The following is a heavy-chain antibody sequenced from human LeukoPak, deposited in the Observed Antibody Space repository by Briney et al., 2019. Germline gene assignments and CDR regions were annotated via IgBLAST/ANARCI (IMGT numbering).Heavy chain of an antibody. J-gene: IGHJ4*02. V-gene: IGHV4-39*07. CDR2: IHYSGSP. D-gene: IGHD6-13*01. CDR3: ARDSAAGDPFDY. Sequence: SESLSLTCSVSGDSMRISNSYWGWIRQTSGKGPEWIGNIHYSGSPLYNPSLKSRVTISVDTSKNQFSLKLSSVTAADTAVYYCARDSAAGDPFDYWGQGTLVTVSS. CDR1: GDSMRISNSY.